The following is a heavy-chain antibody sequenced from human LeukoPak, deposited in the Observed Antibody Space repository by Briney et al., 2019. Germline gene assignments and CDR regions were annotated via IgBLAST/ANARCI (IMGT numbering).Heavy chain of an antibody. CDR3: ARVSEGGGSFNAFDY. J-gene: IGHJ4*02. CDR2: INPSGETT. V-gene: IGHV1-46*01. Sequence: ASVKVSCKASGYTFTSYYIHWARQAPGQGLEWMGIINPSGETTSYAQKFQDRVTTTRDMSTSTVYLELSSLRSEDTAVYYCARVSEGGGSFNAFDYWGQGTLVTVSS. CDR1: GYTFTSYY. D-gene: IGHD2-15*01.